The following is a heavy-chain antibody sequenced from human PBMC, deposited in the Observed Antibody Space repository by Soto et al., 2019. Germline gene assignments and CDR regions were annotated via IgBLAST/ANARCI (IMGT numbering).Heavy chain of an antibody. CDR1: GFTFTSSA. CDR2: IVVGSGNA. V-gene: IGHV1-58*01. D-gene: IGHD6-19*01. CDR3: AAYGGNPSSGWYDY. J-gene: IGHJ4*02. Sequence: SVKVSCKASGFTFTSSAVQWVRQARGQRLEWIGWIVVGSGNANYAQKFQERVTITRDMSTSTAYMELSSLRSEDTAVYYCAAYGGNPSSGWYDYWGQGTLVTVSS.